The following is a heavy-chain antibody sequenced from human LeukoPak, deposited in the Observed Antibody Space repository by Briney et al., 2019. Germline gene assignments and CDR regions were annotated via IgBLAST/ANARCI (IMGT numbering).Heavy chain of an antibody. CDR3: ARDTYDILTGYSYY. Sequence: PGRSLRLSCAASGFTFSSYAMHWVRQAPGKGLEWVAVISYDGSNKYYADSVKGRFTISRDNSKNTLYLQMNSLRAEDTAVYYCARDTYDILTGYSYYWGQGTLVTVPS. D-gene: IGHD3-9*01. CDR1: GFTFSSYA. J-gene: IGHJ4*02. V-gene: IGHV3-30*07. CDR2: ISYDGSNK.